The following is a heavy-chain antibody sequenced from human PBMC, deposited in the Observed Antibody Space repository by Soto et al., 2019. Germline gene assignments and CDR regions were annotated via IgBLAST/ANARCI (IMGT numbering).Heavy chain of an antibody. Sequence: PGGSLRLSCVVSGFTISNNYMNWVRQTPGKGLEWVSVIFPGGDTYYADSVKGRFTISRDNSKNTVYFQMNSLRAEDTAVYFCARRALPHAFVHYWGQGTLVTVS. CDR2: IFPGGDT. D-gene: IGHD2-15*01. CDR3: ARRALPHAFVHY. V-gene: IGHV3-66*01. CDR1: GFTISNNY. J-gene: IGHJ4*02.